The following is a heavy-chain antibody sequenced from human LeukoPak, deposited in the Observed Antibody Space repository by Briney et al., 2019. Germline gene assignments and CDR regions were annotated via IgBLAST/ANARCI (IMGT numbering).Heavy chain of an antibody. D-gene: IGHD6-13*01. V-gene: IGHV1-18*01. CDR1: GYTFTSYG. Sequence: ASVKVSCKASGYTFTSYGISWVRQGPGQGLGWMGWISAYNGNTNYAQKLQGRVTMTTDPSTSTAYMELRSLRADDTAVYYCARDQGSSSWYQFDYWGQGTLVTVSS. J-gene: IGHJ4*02. CDR3: ARDQGSSSWYQFDY. CDR2: ISAYNGNT.